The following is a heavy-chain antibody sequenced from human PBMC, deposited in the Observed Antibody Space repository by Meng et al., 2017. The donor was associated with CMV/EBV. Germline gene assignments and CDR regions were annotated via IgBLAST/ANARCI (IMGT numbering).Heavy chain of an antibody. CDR3: ARHSLGYCSLTSCSENSFDP. Sequence: YYMHWVRQAPGQGLEWMGIINHSGGSTSYAQKFQGRVTMTRDTSTSTVYMELSSLRSVTAADTAVYYCARHSLGYCSLTSCSENSFDPWGQGTLVTVSS. D-gene: IGHD2-2*01. CDR2: INHSGGST. V-gene: IGHV1-46*01. J-gene: IGHJ5*02. CDR1: YY.